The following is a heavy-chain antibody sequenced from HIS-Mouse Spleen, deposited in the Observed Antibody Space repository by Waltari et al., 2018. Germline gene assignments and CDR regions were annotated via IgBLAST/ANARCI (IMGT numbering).Heavy chain of an antibody. CDR2: INPNSGGT. Sequence: QVQLVQPGAEVKKPGASVKVSCKASGYTFTGYYMHWVRQAPGQGLEWMGWINPNSGGTNYSQKFQGRVTMTRDTSISTAYMELSRLRSDGTAVYYCARDPGGYCTNGVCYIGDDAFDIWGQGTMVTVSS. J-gene: IGHJ3*02. D-gene: IGHD2-8*01. CDR1: GYTFTGYY. CDR3: ARDPGGYCTNGVCYIGDDAFDI. V-gene: IGHV1-2*02.